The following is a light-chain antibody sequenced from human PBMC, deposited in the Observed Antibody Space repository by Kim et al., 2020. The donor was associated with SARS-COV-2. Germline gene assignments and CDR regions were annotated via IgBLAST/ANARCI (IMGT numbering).Light chain of an antibody. V-gene: IGLV2-14*03. CDR2: DVS. CDR3: SSYTSSSTVV. Sequence: QCALTQPASVSGSPGQSLTISCTGTSSDVAGYNYVSWYQQHPGKAPKLMIFDVSNRPSGVSNRFSGSKSGNTASLTISGLQAEDEADYYCSSYTSSSTVVFGGGTQLTVL. J-gene: IGLJ2*01. CDR1: SSDVAGYNY.